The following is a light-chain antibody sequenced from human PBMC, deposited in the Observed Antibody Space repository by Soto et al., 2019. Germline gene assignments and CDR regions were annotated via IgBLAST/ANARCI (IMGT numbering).Light chain of an antibody. Sequence: DIQMTQSPSSLSASVGDRVTITCRASQSISTYLNWYQQKAGLAPKLLIYAASSLQSGVPSRFSGSGSGTDFTLTISSLQPEDFATYYCQQTYSTPPTFGQVTKVDNK. J-gene: IGKJ1*01. V-gene: IGKV1-39*01. CDR3: QQTYSTPPT. CDR2: AAS. CDR1: QSISTY.